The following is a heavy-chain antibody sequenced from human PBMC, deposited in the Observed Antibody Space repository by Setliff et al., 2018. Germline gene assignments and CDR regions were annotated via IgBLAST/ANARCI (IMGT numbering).Heavy chain of an antibody. D-gene: IGHD2-21*02. CDR1: GDPMSSRRYY. CDR3: ARGGVTAVWDLTD. Sequence: PSETLSLTCTVSGDPMSSRRYYWAWIRQPAGKGLEWIGQIYTSWSTNYNPSLKSRVTISVDTSKNQFSLKLNSVTAADTAVYYCARGGVTAVWDLTDWGQGTLVTVSS. V-gene: IGHV4-61*09. CDR2: IYTSWST. J-gene: IGHJ4*02.